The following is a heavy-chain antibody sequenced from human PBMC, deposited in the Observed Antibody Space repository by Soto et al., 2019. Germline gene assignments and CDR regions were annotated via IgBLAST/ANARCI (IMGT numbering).Heavy chain of an antibody. V-gene: IGHV3-23*01. CDR2: ISGSGGST. CDR3: ANVDTAMALFDY. CDR1: GFTFSNYA. J-gene: IGHJ4*02. D-gene: IGHD5-18*01. Sequence: GGSLRLSXAASGFTFSNYAVTWVRQAPGKGLEWVSAISGSGGSTYYADSVKGRFTISRDNSKNTLYLQMNSLRAEDTAVYYCANVDTAMALFDYWGQGTLVTVSS.